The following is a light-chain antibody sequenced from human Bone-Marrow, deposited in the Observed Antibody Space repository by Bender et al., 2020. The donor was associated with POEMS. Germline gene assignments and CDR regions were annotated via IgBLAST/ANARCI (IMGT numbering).Light chain of an antibody. CDR2: SDN. J-gene: IGLJ3*02. V-gene: IGLV1-47*02. CDR1: RSNIGSNY. CDR3: SSWDDSLSGWV. Sequence: QSVLTQPPSASGTPGQSVIISCSGSRSNIGSNYVYWYQQLPGTAPKLLIHSDNQRPSGVPARFSGSKSGTSASLAISDIQSEDEGDYYCSSWDDSLSGWVFGGGTKLTVL.